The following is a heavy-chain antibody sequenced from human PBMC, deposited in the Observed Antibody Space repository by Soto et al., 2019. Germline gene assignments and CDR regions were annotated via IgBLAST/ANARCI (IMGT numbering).Heavy chain of an antibody. Sequence: GASVKVSCKPSGYTFTGYYMHWVRQAPGQGLEWMGWINPNSCGTNYAQKFQGWVTMTRDTSISTAYMDLSRLRSDDTAVYYCARSRRSSSSRGDYYYGMDVWGQGTTVTVSS. CDR1: GYTFTGYY. CDR3: ARSRRSSSSRGDYYYGMDV. D-gene: IGHD6-6*01. V-gene: IGHV1-2*04. CDR2: INPNSCGT. J-gene: IGHJ6*02.